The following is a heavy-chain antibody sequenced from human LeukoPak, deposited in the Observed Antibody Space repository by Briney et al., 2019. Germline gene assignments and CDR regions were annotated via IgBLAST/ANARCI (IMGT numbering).Heavy chain of an antibody. D-gene: IGHD6-25*01. CDR2: ISYDGSNK. CDR1: GFTFSSYA. CDR3: AKVAARSYAFDI. V-gene: IGHV3-30*04. Sequence: GGSLRLSCAASGFTFSSYAMHWVRQAPGKGLEWVAVISYDGSNKYYADSVKGRFTISRDNSKNTLYLQMNSLRAEDTAVYYCAKVAARSYAFDIWGQGTMVTVSS. J-gene: IGHJ3*02.